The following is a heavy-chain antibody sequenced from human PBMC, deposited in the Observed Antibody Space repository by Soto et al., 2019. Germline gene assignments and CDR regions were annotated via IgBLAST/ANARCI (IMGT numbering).Heavy chain of an antibody. V-gene: IGHV3-33*01. CDR3: ARDPHGDSYYYYYMAV. CDR1: GFTFSSYG. D-gene: IGHD3-10*01. Sequence: GGSLRLSCAASGFTFSSYGMHWVRQAPGKGLEWVAVIWYDGSNKYYADSVKGRFTISRDNSKNTLYLQMNSLRAEDTAVYYCARDPHGDSYYYYYMAVWGKGTTVTVSS. CDR2: IWYDGSNK. J-gene: IGHJ6*03.